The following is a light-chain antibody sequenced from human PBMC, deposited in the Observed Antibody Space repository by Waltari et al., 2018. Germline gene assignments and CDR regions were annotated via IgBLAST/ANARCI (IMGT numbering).Light chain of an antibody. Sequence: QSALTQPASMSGSPGQSITISCTGTTSDYVSCYQQHPGKAPKLIIYDVSNRPSGVSNRFSGSKSGNTASLTISGLQAEDEADYYCSSYTVNIVIFGGGTKLTVL. CDR2: DVS. CDR3: SSYTVNIVI. CDR1: TSDY. V-gene: IGLV2-14*01. J-gene: IGLJ2*01.